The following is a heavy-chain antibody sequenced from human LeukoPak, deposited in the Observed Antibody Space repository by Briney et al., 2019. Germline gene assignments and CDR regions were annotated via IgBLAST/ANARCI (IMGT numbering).Heavy chain of an antibody. CDR2: IKQDGSEK. CDR1: GFTFSSYW. Sequence: GESLRLSCAASGFTFSSYWMSWVRQAPGKGLEWVANIKQDGSEKYYVDSVKGRFTISRDNAKNSLYLQMNSLRAEDTAVYYCASLYSSGWTRDYWGQGTLVTVSS. CDR3: ASLYSSGWTRDY. V-gene: IGHV3-7*01. J-gene: IGHJ4*02. D-gene: IGHD6-19*01.